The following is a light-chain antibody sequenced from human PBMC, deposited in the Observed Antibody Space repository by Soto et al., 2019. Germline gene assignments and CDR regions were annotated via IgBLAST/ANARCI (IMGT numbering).Light chain of an antibody. CDR2: EVS. Sequence: QSALTQPASVSGSPGQSITISCTGSSSDVGAYNYVSWYQQHPGNAPKVIIYEVSNRPSGVSNRFSGSKSGNTASLTISGLQAEDEADYYCSSYTSITTLDVVFGGGTQLTVL. V-gene: IGLV2-14*01. J-gene: IGLJ2*01. CDR3: SSYTSITTLDVV. CDR1: SSDVGAYNY.